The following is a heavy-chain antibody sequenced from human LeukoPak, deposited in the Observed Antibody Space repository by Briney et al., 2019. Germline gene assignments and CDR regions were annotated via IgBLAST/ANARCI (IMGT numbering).Heavy chain of an antibody. V-gene: IGHV3-21*01. D-gene: IGHD6-6*01. CDR1: GFTFSSYS. J-gene: IGHJ3*02. CDR3: ARGLGSSSSSDAFDI. CDR2: ISSSSSYI. Sequence: GGSLRLSCAASGFTFSSYSMNWVRQAPRKGLEWVSSISSSSSYIYYADSVKGRFTISRDNAKNSLYLQMNSLRAEDTAVYYCARGLGSSSSSDAFDIWGQGTMVTVSS.